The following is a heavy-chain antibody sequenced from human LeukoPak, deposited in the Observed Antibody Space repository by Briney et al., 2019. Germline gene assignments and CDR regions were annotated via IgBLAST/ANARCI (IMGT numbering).Heavy chain of an antibody. Sequence: PGGSLRLSCTASGFTFGDYAMSWFRQAPGKGLEWVGFIRSKAYGGTTEYAASVEGRFTISRDDSKSIAYLQMNSLKTEDTAVYYCTISCSGGSCYSELVTKGFTFDYWGQGTLVTVSS. CDR1: GFTFGDYA. CDR2: IRSKAYGGTT. CDR3: TISCSGGSCYSELVTKGFTFDY. J-gene: IGHJ4*02. V-gene: IGHV3-49*03. D-gene: IGHD2-15*01.